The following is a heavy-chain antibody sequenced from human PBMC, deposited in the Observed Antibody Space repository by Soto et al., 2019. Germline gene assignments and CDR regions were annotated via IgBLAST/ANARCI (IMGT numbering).Heavy chain of an antibody. CDR1: GFIFDDYA. V-gene: IGHV3-9*01. D-gene: IGHD6-13*01. CDR2: ISWNSGTI. CDR3: DTAGGPGAADLEFDS. Sequence: EVQLVESGGGLVQPGRSLRLSCAASGFIFDDYAMHWVRQPPGEGLEWVSGISWNSGTIAYADSVEGRFTISRDNAKNSLLLQMYSLRAEDTALYYCDTAGGPGAADLEFDSWGQGNLITVSS. J-gene: IGHJ4*02.